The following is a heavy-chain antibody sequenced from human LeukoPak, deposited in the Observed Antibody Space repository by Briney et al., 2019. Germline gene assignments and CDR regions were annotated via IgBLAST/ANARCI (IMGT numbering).Heavy chain of an antibody. CDR1: AFTFSSYE. Sequence: PGGSLRLSCAASAFTFSSYEMNWVRQAPGEGLEWVSYISSSGSTIYYADAVKGRFTISRDNAQTPLYLQMTRLTAEDTAVYYCARDTPLWFGEPGPNWFDPWGQGTLVTVSS. V-gene: IGHV3-48*03. CDR2: ISSSGSTI. CDR3: ARDTPLWFGEPGPNWFDP. J-gene: IGHJ5*02. D-gene: IGHD3-10*01.